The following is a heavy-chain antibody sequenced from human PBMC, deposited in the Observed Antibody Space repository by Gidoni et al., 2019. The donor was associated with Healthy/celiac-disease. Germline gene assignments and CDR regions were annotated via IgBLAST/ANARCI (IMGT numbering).Heavy chain of an antibody. CDR2: IYYSGST. CDR1: GGSISSSSYY. CDR3: ARQVPIRRITIFGVVIYNWFDP. J-gene: IGHJ5*02. D-gene: IGHD3-3*01. Sequence: QLQLQESGPGLVKPSETLSLTCTVSGGSISSSSYYWGWIRQPPGKGLEWIGSIYYSGSTYYNPSLKSRVTISVDTSKNQFSLKLSSVTAADTAVYYCARQVPIRRITIFGVVIYNWFDPWGQGTLVTVSS. V-gene: IGHV4-39*01.